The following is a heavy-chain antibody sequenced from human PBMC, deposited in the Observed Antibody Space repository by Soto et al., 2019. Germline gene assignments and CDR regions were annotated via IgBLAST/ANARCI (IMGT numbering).Heavy chain of an antibody. CDR3: ARALRDYYDSSGRFDY. CDR2: IYYSGST. D-gene: IGHD3-22*01. J-gene: IGHJ4*02. V-gene: IGHV4-31*03. CDR1: GGSISSGGYY. Sequence: SETLSLTCTVSGGSISSGGYYWSWIRQHPGKGLEWIGYIYYSGSTYYNPSLKSRVTISVDTSKNQFSLKLSSVTAADTAVYYCARALRDYYDSSGRFDYWGQGTLVTVSS.